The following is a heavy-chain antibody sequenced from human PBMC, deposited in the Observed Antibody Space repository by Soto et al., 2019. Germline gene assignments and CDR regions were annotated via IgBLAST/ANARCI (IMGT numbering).Heavy chain of an antibody. D-gene: IGHD3-3*01. CDR1: GLTFSDYY. Sequence: EVQVVESGGGLVQPGGSLRLSCAVSGLTFSDYYFDWVRQSPGKGLEWVGRSKNKANGYTMEYAASVKGRFTISRDDSKNSVFLQMSRLRTEDTALYYCVRVGRTSWGDWTTFTVPS. CDR2: SKNKANGYTM. V-gene: IGHV3-72*01. J-gene: IGHJ3*01. CDR3: VRVGRTS.